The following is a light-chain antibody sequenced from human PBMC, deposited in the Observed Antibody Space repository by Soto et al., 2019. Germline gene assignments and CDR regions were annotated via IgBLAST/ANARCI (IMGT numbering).Light chain of an antibody. Sequence: EIVMTQSPATLSVSPGERATLSRRASQSVNSNLAWYQQKPGQAPRLLILGASTRATGIPARLSGSGSGTEFTLSISSLESEDFAVYYCKQYKEWPPFTFGQGTRLESK. J-gene: IGKJ5*01. V-gene: IGKV3-15*01. CDR2: GAS. CDR1: QSVNSN. CDR3: KQYKEWPPFT.